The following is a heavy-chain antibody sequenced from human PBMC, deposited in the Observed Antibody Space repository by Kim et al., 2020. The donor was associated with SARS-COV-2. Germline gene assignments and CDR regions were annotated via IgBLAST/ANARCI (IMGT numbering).Heavy chain of an antibody. CDR1: GDSISSSFNY. D-gene: IGHD3-22*01. CDR3: ARLPHDSSGYVDC. V-gene: IGHV4-39*01. Sequence: SETLSLTCTVSGDSISSSFNYWGWIRQPPGKGLEWIGSVYHSGTTYDSPSLKSRVTVSVDTSKNEFSLKVTSVTAADKAVYFCARLPHDSSGYVDCWGQGILVTVSS. CDR2: VYHSGTT. J-gene: IGHJ4*02.